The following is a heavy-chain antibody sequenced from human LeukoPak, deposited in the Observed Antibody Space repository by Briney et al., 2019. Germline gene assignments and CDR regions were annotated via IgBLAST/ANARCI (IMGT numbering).Heavy chain of an antibody. J-gene: IGHJ4*02. Sequence: SVTVSCKASGYTFTSYGISWVRQAPGQGLEWMGRIIPILGIATYAQKFQGRVTITADKSTSTAYMELSSLRSEDTAVYYCASLYGSGSFNNYYFDYWGQGTLVTVSS. CDR2: IIPILGIA. CDR3: ASLYGSGSFNNYYFDY. D-gene: IGHD3-10*01. CDR1: GYTFTSYG. V-gene: IGHV1-69*04.